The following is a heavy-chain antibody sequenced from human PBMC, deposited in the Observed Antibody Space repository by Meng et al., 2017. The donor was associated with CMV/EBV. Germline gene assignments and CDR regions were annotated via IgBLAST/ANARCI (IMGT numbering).Heavy chain of an antibody. V-gene: IGHV3-7*01. CDR1: GFTFSSYW. CDR2: IKQDGSEK. J-gene: IGHJ4*02. CDR3: ARKGGGSSPAFFDY. D-gene: IGHD6-6*01. Sequence: GESLKISCAASGFTFSSYWMSWVRQAPGKGLEWVANIKQDGSEKYYVDSVKGRFTISRDNAKNSLYLQMNSLRAEDTAVYYCARKGGGSSPAFFDYWGQGTRVTVSS.